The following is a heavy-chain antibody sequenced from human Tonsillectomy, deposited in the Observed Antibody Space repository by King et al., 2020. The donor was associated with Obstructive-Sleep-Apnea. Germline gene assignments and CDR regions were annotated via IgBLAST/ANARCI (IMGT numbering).Heavy chain of an antibody. J-gene: IGHJ4*02. D-gene: IGHD4-17*01. Sequence: VQRVESGGGVVQPGRSLRLSCATSGFTFSIFGMHWVRQAPGKGLEWVGFIRYGGRKKYYGDSVEGRVTIPRENSKNTLYLEMNSLRAEDTAVYYCAKVTHYGDYVFDYWGKGTLVTVSA. CDR1: GFTFSIFG. V-gene: IGHV3-30*02. CDR3: AKVTHYGDYVFDY. CDR2: IRYGGRKK.